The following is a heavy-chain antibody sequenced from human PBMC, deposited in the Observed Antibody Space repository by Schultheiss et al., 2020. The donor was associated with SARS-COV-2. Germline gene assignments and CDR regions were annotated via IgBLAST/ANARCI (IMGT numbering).Heavy chain of an antibody. D-gene: IGHD2-2*01. CDR1: GYTFTSYG. CDR2: ISAYNGNT. V-gene: IGHV1-18*01. CDR3: ARSGVVPALGWFDP. J-gene: IGHJ5*02. Sequence: ASVKVSCKASGYTFTSYGISWVRQAPGQGLEWMGWISAYNGNTNYAQKLQGRVTITADESTSTAYMELSSLRSEDTAVYYCARSGVVPALGWFDPWGQGTLVTVSS.